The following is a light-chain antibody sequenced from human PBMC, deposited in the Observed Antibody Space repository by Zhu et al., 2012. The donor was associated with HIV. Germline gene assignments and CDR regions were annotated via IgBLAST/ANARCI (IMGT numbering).Light chain of an antibody. CDR1: QSVSTTY. CDR3: QQYSSSPSWT. J-gene: IGKJ1*01. V-gene: IGKV3-20*01. Sequence: IVLTQSPGTLSLSPGERATLSCRSSQSVSTTYLAWYQQKHGQPPRLLMYETATRAAGTPDRFSGSGFGTDFTLTISRLEPEDFAVYYCQQYSSSPSWTFGQGTKVEIK. CDR2: ETA.